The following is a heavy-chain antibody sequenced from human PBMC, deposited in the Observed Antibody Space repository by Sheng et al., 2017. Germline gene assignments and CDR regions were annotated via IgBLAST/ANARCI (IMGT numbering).Heavy chain of an antibody. CDR3: AMNTGASRRALHI. D-gene: IGHD7-27*01. J-gene: IGHJ3*02. CDR1: NKSISHYY. V-gene: IGHV4-4*07. Sequence: QVLLQESGPGLVKPWETLSVSCSVSNKSISHYYWSWVRKPAGKGLEWIGRVYSTGSSTYSPSLKSRVSMSLDTSESLFTLKMTSLTAADTAIYYCAMNTGASRRALHIWGQGTLVTVSS. CDR2: VYSTGSS.